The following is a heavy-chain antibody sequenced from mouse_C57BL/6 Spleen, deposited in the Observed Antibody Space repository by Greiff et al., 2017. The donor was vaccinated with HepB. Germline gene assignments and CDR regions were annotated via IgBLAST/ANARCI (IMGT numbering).Heavy chain of an antibody. V-gene: IGHV14-3*01. CDR3: ASAGSSYVSWFAY. J-gene: IGHJ3*01. CDR2: IDPANGNT. Sequence: VHVKQSVAELVRPGASVKLSCTASGFNIKNTYMHWVKQRPEQGLEWIGRIDPANGNTKYAPKFQGKATITADTSSNTAYLQLSSLTSEDTAIYYCASAGSSYVSWFAYWGQGTLVTVSA. CDR1: GFNIKNTY. D-gene: IGHD1-1*01.